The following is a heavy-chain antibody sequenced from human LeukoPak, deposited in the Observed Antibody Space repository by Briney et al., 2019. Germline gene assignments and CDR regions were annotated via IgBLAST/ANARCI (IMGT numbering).Heavy chain of an antibody. CDR1: GFTFSSYA. CDR3: ARGGSGWKYFDY. J-gene: IGHJ4*02. CDR2: ISYDGSNK. Sequence: GGSLRLSCAASGFTFSSYAMHWVRQAPGKGLEWVAVISYDGSNKYYADSVKGRFTISRDNSKNTLYLQMNSLRAEDTAVYYCARGGSGWKYFDYWGQGTLVTVSS. D-gene: IGHD6-19*01. V-gene: IGHV3-30-3*01.